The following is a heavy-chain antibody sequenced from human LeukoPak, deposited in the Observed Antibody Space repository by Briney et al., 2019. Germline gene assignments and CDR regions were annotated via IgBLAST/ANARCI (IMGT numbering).Heavy chain of an antibody. Sequence: SETLSLTCSVSGGSISSGSYYWGWIRQPPGKGLERIGSFYYTGNTYYNPSLKSRVTISVDTSKNHFSLKLSSVTAADTAVYYCARHFFNGGFDYWGQGTLVTDSS. J-gene: IGHJ4*02. CDR2: FYYTGNT. CDR3: ARHFFNGGFDY. V-gene: IGHV4-39*01. CDR1: GGSISSGSYY. D-gene: IGHD3-3*01.